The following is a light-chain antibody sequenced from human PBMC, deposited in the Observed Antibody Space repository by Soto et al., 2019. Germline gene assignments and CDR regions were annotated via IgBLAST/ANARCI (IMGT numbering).Light chain of an antibody. CDR1: QSVRNDY. CDR2: GAS. V-gene: IGKV3-20*01. Sequence: ESVFTQARGTQSLSPGERATLSCRASQSVRNDYLAWYQQKPGQAPRVFIYGASTRATGIPDRFSGSGSGADFTLTISRLEPEDFAVYYCHQYGSSPTFGQGTKVDLK. CDR3: HQYGSSPT. J-gene: IGKJ1*01.